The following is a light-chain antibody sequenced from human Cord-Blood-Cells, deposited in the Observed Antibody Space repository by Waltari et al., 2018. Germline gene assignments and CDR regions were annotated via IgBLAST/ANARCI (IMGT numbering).Light chain of an antibody. V-gene: IGKV3-11*01. J-gene: IGKJ4*01. Sequence: IVLTQSPASLSWSPGERATLPCRASQSVSSYLAWYQQKPGQAPRLLIYDASNRATGIPARFRGSGSGTDFTLTISSLEPEDFAVYYCQQRSNWPLTFGGGTKVEIK. CDR1: QSVSSY. CDR2: DAS. CDR3: QQRSNWPLT.